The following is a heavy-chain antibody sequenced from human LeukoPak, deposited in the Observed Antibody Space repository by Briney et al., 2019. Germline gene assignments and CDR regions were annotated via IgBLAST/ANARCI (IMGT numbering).Heavy chain of an antibody. J-gene: IGHJ4*02. CDR1: GFTFSSYA. V-gene: IGHV3-30*04. D-gene: IGHD3-22*01. Sequence: GGSLRLSCAASGFTFSSYAMHWVRQAPGKGLEWVAVISYDGSNKYYADSVKGRFTISRDNAKNSLYLQMNSLRAEDTAVYYCARSDYYDSSGYYPAAYYFDYWGQGTLVTVSS. CDR3: ARSDYYDSSGYYPAAYYFDY. CDR2: ISYDGSNK.